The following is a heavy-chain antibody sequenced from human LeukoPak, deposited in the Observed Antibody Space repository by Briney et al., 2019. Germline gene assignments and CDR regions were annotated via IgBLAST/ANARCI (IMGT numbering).Heavy chain of an antibody. CDR2: IYTSGST. CDR3: ARGPGGYCSSTSCYRGKKYGDYIDY. J-gene: IGHJ4*02. Sequence: SETLSLTCTVSGGSISSYYWSWIRQPAGKGLEWIGRIYTSGSTNYNPSLKSRVTMSVDTSKNQFSLKLSSVTAADTAVYYCARGPGGYCSSTSCYRGKKYGDYIDYWGQGTLVTVSS. D-gene: IGHD2-2*01. CDR1: GGSISSYY. V-gene: IGHV4-4*07.